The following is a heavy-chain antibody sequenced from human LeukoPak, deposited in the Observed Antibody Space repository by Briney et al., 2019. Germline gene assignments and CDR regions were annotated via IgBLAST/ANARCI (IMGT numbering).Heavy chain of an antibody. D-gene: IGHD6-13*01. J-gene: IGHJ6*02. V-gene: IGHV3-30*04. CDR1: GFSFSSYS. CDR3: AKAASSSWPSYYYGMDV. Sequence: GGSLRLSCSASGFSFSSYSMHWVRQAPGKGLEWVAVISYDGSNKYYIDSVKGRFSISKDNSKNTVYLQMSSLRVDDTAVYYCAKAASSSWPSYYYGMDVWGRGTTVTVSS. CDR2: ISYDGSNK.